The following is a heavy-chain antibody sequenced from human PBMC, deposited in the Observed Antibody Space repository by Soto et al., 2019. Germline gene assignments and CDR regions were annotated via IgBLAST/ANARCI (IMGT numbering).Heavy chain of an antibody. CDR2: ISSTTNYI. J-gene: IGHJ4*02. CDR1: GFTFTRYS. CDR3: ARESEDLTSNFDY. V-gene: IGHV3-21*06. Sequence: TGGSLRLSCAASGFTFTRYSMNWVRQAPGKGLEWVSSISSTTNYIYYGDSMKGRFTISRDNAKNSLYLEMNSLRAEDTAVYYCARESEDLTSNFDYWGQGTLVTVSS.